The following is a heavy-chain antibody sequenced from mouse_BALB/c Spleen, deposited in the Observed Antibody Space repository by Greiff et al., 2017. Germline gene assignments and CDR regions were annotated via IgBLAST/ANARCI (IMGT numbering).Heavy chain of an antibody. J-gene: IGHJ3*01. D-gene: IGHD1-1*01. Sequence: VHLVESGPGLVQPSQSLSITCTVSGFSLTSYGVHWVRQSPGKGLEWLGVIWSGGSTDYNAAFISRLSISKDNSKSQVFFKMNSLQADDTAIYYCASHYYGSSYLAYWGQGTLVTVSA. CDR2: IWSGGST. CDR3: ASHYYGSSYLAY. CDR1: GFSLTSYG. V-gene: IGHV2-4-1*01.